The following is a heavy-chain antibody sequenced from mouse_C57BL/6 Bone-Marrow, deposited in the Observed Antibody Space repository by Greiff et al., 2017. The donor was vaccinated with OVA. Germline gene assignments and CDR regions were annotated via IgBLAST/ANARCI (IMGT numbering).Heavy chain of an antibody. V-gene: IGHV1-54*01. CDR1: GYAFTNYL. Sequence: QVQLQQSGAELVRPGPSVKVSCKASGYAFTNYLIEWVKQRPGQGLEWIGVINPGSGGTNYNEKFKGKATLTADKSSRPAYMQLSRLTSEDSAVYFCAREGDGYSFYYAMDYWGQGTSVTVSS. CDR2: INPGSGGT. CDR3: AREGDGYSFYYAMDY. D-gene: IGHD2-3*01. J-gene: IGHJ4*01.